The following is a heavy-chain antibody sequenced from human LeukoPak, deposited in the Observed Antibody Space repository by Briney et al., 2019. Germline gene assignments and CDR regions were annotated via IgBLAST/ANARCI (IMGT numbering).Heavy chain of an antibody. CDR2: ISSNGGST. J-gene: IGHJ3*02. V-gene: IGHV3-64*01. CDR3: ARAAANDAFDI. Sequence: GGSLRLSCAASGFTFSSYAMHWVRQAPGKGLEYVSAISSNGGSTYYANSVKGRSTISRDNSKNTLYLQMGSLRAEDMAVYYCARAAANDAFDIWGQGTMVTVSS. CDR1: GFTFSSYA. D-gene: IGHD2-15*01.